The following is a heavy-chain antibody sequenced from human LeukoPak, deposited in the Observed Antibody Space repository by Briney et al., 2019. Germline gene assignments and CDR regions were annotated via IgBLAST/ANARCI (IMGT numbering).Heavy chain of an antibody. Sequence: ASVKVSCKASGYTFTSYYMHWVRQAPGQGLEWMGIINPSGGSTSYAQKFQGRVTMTRDTSTSTVYMELSSLRSEDTAVYYCARLGVFTFRAFIYATRYFDYWGQGTLVTVSS. J-gene: IGHJ4*02. CDR1: GYTFTSYY. D-gene: IGHD3-16*01. V-gene: IGHV1-46*01. CDR3: ARLGVFTFRAFIYATRYFDY. CDR2: INPSGGST.